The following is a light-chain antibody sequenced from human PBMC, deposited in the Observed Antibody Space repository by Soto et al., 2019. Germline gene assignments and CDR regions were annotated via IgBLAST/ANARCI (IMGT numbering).Light chain of an antibody. CDR3: QQYNSYPRT. V-gene: IGKV1-5*03. CDR1: QSISSW. CDR2: KAS. Sequence: DIQMTQSPSTLSSSVGDRVTITCRASQSISSWLAWYQQKPGKAPKLLIYKASSLESGVPSRFRGSVSGTEFTLTISSLQPDDFATYYCQQYNSYPRTFGQGTKVEIK. J-gene: IGKJ1*01.